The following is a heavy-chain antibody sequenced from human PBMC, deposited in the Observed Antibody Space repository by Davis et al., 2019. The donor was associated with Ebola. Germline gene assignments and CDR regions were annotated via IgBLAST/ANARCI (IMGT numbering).Heavy chain of an antibody. V-gene: IGHV6-1*01. CDR2: TYYTSKWYN. J-gene: IGHJ4*02. Sequence: PSETLSLTCDISGDSVPSSANGAWNWIRQSPSRGLEWLGRTYYTSKWYNHYAESLKSRITINADTSKNQFSLQLKSVTPGEQAVYYCARGWLRSGFDSWGQGTLVTVSS. D-gene: IGHD3-22*01. CDR1: GDSVPSSANGA. CDR3: ARGWLRSGFDS.